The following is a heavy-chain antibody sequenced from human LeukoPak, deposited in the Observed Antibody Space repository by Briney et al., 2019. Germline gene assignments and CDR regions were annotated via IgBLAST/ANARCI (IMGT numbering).Heavy chain of an antibody. V-gene: IGHV3-66*01. Sequence: PGGSQRLSCAASGFTVSSNYMSWVRQAPGKGLEWVSVIYSGGSTYYADSVKGRFTISRDNSKNTLYLQMNSLRAEDTAVYYCARSYYGSGSGRFDYWGQGTLVTVSS. CDR2: IYSGGST. J-gene: IGHJ4*02. CDR3: ARSYYGSGSGRFDY. CDR1: GFTVSSNY. D-gene: IGHD3-10*01.